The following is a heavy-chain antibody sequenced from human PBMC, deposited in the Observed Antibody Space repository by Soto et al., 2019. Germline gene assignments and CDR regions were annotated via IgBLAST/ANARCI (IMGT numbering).Heavy chain of an antibody. CDR2: ISWDDDK. V-gene: IGHV2-5*02. CDR1: GFSLSTSGVG. J-gene: IGHJ4*02. CDR3: AHGAIGPDY. D-gene: IGHD2-21*01. Sequence: QITLKESGPTLVKPAQTLTLTCTFSGFSLSTSGVGVGWIRQPPGRALEWLAMISWDDDKRYSPSLKSRLTITKDTSKNQVVLTMTHMDPVDTATYYCAHGAIGPDYWGQGTLVTVSS.